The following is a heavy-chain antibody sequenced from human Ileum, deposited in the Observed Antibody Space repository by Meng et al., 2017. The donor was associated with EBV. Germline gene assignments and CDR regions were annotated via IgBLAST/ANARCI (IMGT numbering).Heavy chain of an antibody. D-gene: IGHD2-15*01. CDR2: MPHSGIT. CDR3: ARVGSGDKRRDDY. V-gene: IGHV4-59*01. CDR1: GDFLSCYQ. J-gene: IGHJ4*02. Sequence: LPDPRPGVVNASETPVLSVTASGDFLSCYQWSWIRQPPGKGLVWIGYMPHSGITNYNPSLKSRITISIDTSKNQFSLKLSSVTAADTAVYYCARVGSGDKRRDDYGGPGHLVTVSS.